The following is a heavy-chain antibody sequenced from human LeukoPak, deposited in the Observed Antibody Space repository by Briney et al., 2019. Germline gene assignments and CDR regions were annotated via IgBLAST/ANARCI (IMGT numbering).Heavy chain of an antibody. CDR2: IYYSGST. J-gene: IGHJ4*02. D-gene: IGHD3-3*01. Sequence: KPSETLSLTCTVSGYSISSGYYWGWIRQPPGKGLEWIGSIYYSGSTYYNPSLKSRVTISVDTSKNQFSLKLSSVTAADTAVYYCASTTPGGVWSGYLPNDYWGQGTLVTVSS. CDR3: ASTTPGGVWSGYLPNDY. CDR1: GYSISSGYY. V-gene: IGHV4-38-2*02.